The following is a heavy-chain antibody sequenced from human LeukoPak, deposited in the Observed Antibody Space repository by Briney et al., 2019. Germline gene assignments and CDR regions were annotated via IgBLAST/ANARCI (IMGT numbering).Heavy chain of an antibody. Sequence: NPSETLSLTCTVSGASFSRYYWSWIRQPAGKRLEWIGRIYTSGSTNYNPSLKSRVTMSIGTSRNLFSLKLSSVTAADTAVYYCAKAGRGGAITMVRGVKGDHYYMDVWGKGTTVTISS. V-gene: IGHV4-4*07. J-gene: IGHJ6*03. CDR1: GASFSRYY. D-gene: IGHD3-10*01. CDR3: AKAGRGGAITMVRGVKGDHYYMDV. CDR2: IYTSGST.